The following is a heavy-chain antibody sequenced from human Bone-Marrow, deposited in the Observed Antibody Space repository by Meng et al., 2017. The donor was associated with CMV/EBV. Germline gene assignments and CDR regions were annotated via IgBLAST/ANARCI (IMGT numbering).Heavy chain of an antibody. CDR1: GGSMKRNTFY. J-gene: IGHJ6*02. CDR3: GRASGVFCSSANCYRGGTDV. D-gene: IGHD2-2*02. V-gene: IGHV4-39*07. Sequence: SETLSLTCTVSGGSMKRNTFYWGWIRQPPGKGLEWIGSMYYSGSTHYNPSLKRRVSIFVDSSRNHLSLNLRSVTAADTAVYYCGRASGVFCSSANCYRGGTDVWGQGTTVPVSS. CDR2: MYYSGST.